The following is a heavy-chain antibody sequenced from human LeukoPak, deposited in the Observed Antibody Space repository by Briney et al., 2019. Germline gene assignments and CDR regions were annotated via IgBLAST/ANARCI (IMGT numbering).Heavy chain of an antibody. CDR3: ARADAPYYDFWSAIKGYYYYGMDV. V-gene: IGHV1-8*01. Sequence: ASVKVSCKASGYTFTSYDISWVRQATGQGLEWMGWMNPNSGNTGYAQKFQGRVTMTRNTSISTAYMELSSLRSEDTAVYYCARADAPYYDFWSAIKGYYYYGMDVWGQGTTVTVSS. CDR1: GYTFTSYD. D-gene: IGHD3-3*01. CDR2: MNPNSGNT. J-gene: IGHJ6*02.